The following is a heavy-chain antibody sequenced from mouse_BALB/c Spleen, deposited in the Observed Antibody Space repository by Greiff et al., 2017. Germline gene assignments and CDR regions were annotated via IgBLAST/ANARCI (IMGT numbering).Heavy chain of an antibody. Sequence: EVMLVESGGGLVKPGGSLKLSCAASGFTFSSYAMSWVRQTPEKRLEWVATISSGGSYTYYPDSVKGRFTISRDNAKNTLYLQMSSLRSEDTAMYYCARRTTDYWYFDVWGAGTTVTVSS. CDR1: GFTFSSYA. CDR3: ARRTTDYWYFDV. J-gene: IGHJ1*01. V-gene: IGHV5-9-1*01. CDR2: ISSGGSYT. D-gene: IGHD1-1*01.